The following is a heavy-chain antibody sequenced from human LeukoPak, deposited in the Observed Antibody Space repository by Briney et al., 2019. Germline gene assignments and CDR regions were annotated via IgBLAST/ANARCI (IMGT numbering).Heavy chain of an antibody. V-gene: IGHV1-8*01. CDR2: MNPNSGNT. CDR3: ARGLLLWFGELPYNWFDP. Sequence: ASVKVSCMASGYTFTSYDINWVRQATGQGLEWMGWMNPNSGNTGYAQKFQGRVTMTRNTSISTAYMELSSLRSEDTAVYYCARGLLLWFGELPYNWFDPWGQGTLVTVSS. CDR1: GYTFTSYD. D-gene: IGHD3-10*01. J-gene: IGHJ5*02.